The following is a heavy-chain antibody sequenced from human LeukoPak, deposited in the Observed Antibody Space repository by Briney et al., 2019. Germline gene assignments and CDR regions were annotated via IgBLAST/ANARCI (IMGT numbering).Heavy chain of an antibody. V-gene: IGHV3-9*01. Sequence: GGSLRLSCAASGFTFDDYAMHWVRQAPGKGLEWVSGISWNSGSIGYADSVKGRFTISRDNAKNSLYLQMNSLRAEDTALYYCAKEECFGVTGPPTDYGMDVWGQGTTVTVSS. CDR2: ISWNSGSI. D-gene: IGHD1-14*01. CDR1: GFTFDDYA. CDR3: AKEECFGVTGPPTDYGMDV. J-gene: IGHJ6*02.